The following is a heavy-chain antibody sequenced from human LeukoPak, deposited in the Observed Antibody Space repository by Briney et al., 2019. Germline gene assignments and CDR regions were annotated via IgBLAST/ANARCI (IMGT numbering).Heavy chain of an antibody. D-gene: IGHD5-18*01. CDR3: AKDGRYSYGYYYYYYMDV. CDR2: IRPGGPT. CDR1: GLPFSSHG. V-gene: IGHV3-23*01. Sequence: RGSLRVSCAGSGLPFSSHGMNWGRQGPGKGLEWVSGIRPGGPTYYADSVKGRFTISRDNSKNTLYLQMNSLRAEDTAVYYCAKDGRYSYGYYYYYYMDVWGKGTTVTISS. J-gene: IGHJ6*03.